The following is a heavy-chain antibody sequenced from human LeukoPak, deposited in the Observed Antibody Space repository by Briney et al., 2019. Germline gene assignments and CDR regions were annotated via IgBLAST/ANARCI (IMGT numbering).Heavy chain of an antibody. CDR2: FDPEDGET. V-gene: IGHV1-24*01. CDR3: ATEPLWFGEFLGGFDP. CDR1: GYTLTELS. J-gene: IGHJ5*02. Sequence: ASVKVSCKVSGYTLTELSMHWVRQAPGKGLEWMGGFDPEDGETIYAQKFQGRVTMTEDTSTDTAYMELSSLRSEDTAVYHCATEPLWFGEFLGGFDPWGQGTLVTVSS. D-gene: IGHD3-10*01.